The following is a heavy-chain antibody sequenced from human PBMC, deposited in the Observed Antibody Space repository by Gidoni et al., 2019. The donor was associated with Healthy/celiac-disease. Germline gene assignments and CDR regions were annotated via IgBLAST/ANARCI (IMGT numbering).Heavy chain of an antibody. J-gene: IGHJ4*02. CDR1: GGSFSGYY. Sequence: QVQLQQWGAGLLKPSETLSLTCAVSGGSFSGYYWSWLRQPPGQGLEWIGEINHSGITNYNPSLKSRVTISVDTSKNQFSLKLSSVTAADTAVYYCARELWLEYFDYWGQGTLVTVSS. CDR3: ARELWLEYFDY. D-gene: IGHD3-16*01. CDR2: INHSGIT. V-gene: IGHV4-34*01.